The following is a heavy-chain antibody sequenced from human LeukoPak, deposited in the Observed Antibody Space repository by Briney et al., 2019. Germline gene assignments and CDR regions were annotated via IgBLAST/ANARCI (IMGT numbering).Heavy chain of an antibody. CDR3: AKEITAVTTRSPDY. D-gene: IGHD4-17*01. Sequence: GGSLRLSCAASGFTFSSHAMSWVRQAPGKGLEWVSTISGSGATTYYADSVKGRFTISRDNSKNTVYLQMNSLRAEDTALYYCAKEITAVTTRSPDYWGQGALVTVSS. CDR2: ISGSGATT. CDR1: GFTFSSHA. V-gene: IGHV3-23*01. J-gene: IGHJ4*02.